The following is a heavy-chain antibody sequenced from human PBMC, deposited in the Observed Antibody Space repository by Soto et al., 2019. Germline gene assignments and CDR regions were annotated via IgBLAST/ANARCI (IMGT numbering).Heavy chain of an antibody. J-gene: IGHJ6*03. CDR3: ARRKGGIITGTKTSYYYYMDV. CDR1: GGSFSGYY. CDR2: INHSGST. V-gene: IGHV4-34*01. Sequence: PSETLSLTCAVYGGSFSGYYWSWIRQPPGKGLEWIGEINHSGSTNYNPSLKSRVTISVDTSKNQFSLKLSSVTAADTAVYYCARRKGGIITGTKTSYYYYMDVWGKRDHGHRLL. D-gene: IGHD1-7*01.